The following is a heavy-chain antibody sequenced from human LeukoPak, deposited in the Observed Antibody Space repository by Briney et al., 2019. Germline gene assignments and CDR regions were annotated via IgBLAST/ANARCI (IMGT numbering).Heavy chain of an antibody. CDR3: ARREIAVANDAFDI. V-gene: IGHV1-24*01. D-gene: IGHD6-19*01. CDR1: GYTLTELS. Sequence: ASVKVSCKVSGYTLTELSMHWVRQAPGKGLEWMGGFDPEDGETIYAQKFQGRVTMTEDTSTDTAYMELSSLRSEDTAVYYCARREIAVANDAFDIWGQGTMVTVSS. J-gene: IGHJ3*02. CDR2: FDPEDGET.